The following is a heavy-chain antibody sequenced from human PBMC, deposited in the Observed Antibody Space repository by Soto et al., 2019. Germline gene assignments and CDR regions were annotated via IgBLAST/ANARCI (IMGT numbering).Heavy chain of an antibody. CDR1: GYTFTGYY. CDR2: INPNSGGT. CDR3: AVTVVKAASRYYGMDV. D-gene: IGHD2-2*01. Sequence: ASVKVSCKASGYTFTGYYMHWVRQAPGQGLEWMGWINPNSGGTNYAQKFQGWVTMTRDTSISKAYMELSRLRSDDTAVYYCAVTVVKAASRYYGMDVWGQGNTVTVSS. V-gene: IGHV1-2*04. J-gene: IGHJ6*02.